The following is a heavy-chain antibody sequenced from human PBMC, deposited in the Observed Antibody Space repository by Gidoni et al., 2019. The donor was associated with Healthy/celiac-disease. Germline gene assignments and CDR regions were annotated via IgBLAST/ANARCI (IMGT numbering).Heavy chain of an antibody. CDR3: ARVREEQLWFLFVWFDP. J-gene: IGHJ5*02. Sequence: QVQLVQSGAEVKKPGASVKVSCKASGYTFTSYGISWVRQAPGQGLEWMGWISAYNGNTNYAQKLQGRVTMTTDTSTSTAYMELRSLRSDDTAVYYCARVREEQLWFLFVWFDPWGQGTLVTVSS. CDR1: GYTFTSYG. V-gene: IGHV1-18*01. CDR2: ISAYNGNT. D-gene: IGHD5-18*01.